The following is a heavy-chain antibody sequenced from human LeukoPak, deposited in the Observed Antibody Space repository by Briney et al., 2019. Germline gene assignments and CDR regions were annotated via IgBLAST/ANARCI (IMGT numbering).Heavy chain of an antibody. V-gene: IGHV1-69*13. CDR3: ATMGIAAAGNWFDP. D-gene: IGHD6-13*01. CDR1: GGTFSSYA. Sequence: SVKVSCKASGGTFSSYASSWVRQAPGQVLEWMGGIIPIFGTANYAQKFQGRVTITADESTSTAYMELSSLRSEDTAVYYCATMGIAAAGNWFDPWGQGTLVTVSS. J-gene: IGHJ5*02. CDR2: IIPIFGTA.